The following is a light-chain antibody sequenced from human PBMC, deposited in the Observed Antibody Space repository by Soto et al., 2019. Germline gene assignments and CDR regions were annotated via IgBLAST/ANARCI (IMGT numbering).Light chain of an antibody. V-gene: IGKV1-17*01. Sequence: DIQMTQSPSSLSAYVGDRVTITCRASQGIRNDLGWYQQKPGKAHKLLMYAASSLQSGVPSRFSSSGSGTEFTLTITSPQPEDFAKSYFQQHNSYPRTYGKRTKVDIK. CDR1: QGIRND. CDR3: QQHNSYPRT. J-gene: IGKJ1*01. CDR2: AAS.